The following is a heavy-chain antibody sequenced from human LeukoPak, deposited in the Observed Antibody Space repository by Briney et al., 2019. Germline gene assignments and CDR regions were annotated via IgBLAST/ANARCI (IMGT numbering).Heavy chain of an antibody. V-gene: IGHV1-24*01. Sequence: ASVKVSCKVSGYTLTELSMHWVRQAPGKGLEWMGGFDPEDGETIYAQKFQGRVTMTEDTSTDTAYMELSSLRTEDTAFYHCAKAGREAGTGQYYFDYWGQGTLVTVSS. D-gene: IGHD6-19*01. CDR3: AKAGREAGTGQYYFDY. CDR2: FDPEDGET. J-gene: IGHJ4*02. CDR1: GYTLTELS.